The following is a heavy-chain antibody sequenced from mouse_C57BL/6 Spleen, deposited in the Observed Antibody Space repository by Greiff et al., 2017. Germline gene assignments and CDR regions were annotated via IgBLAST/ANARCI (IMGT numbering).Heavy chain of an antibody. CDR1: GFNIKDYY. CDR3: TTDYDYDAWFAY. V-gene: IGHV14-1*01. J-gene: IGHJ3*01. Sequence: VQLQQSGAELVRPGASVKLSCTASGFNIKDYYMHWVKQRPEKGLEWIGRIDPEDGDTEYAPKFQGKATMTADTSSNTAYLQLSSLTSEDIAVYYCTTDYDYDAWFAYWGQGTLVTVSA. CDR2: IDPEDGDT. D-gene: IGHD2-4*01.